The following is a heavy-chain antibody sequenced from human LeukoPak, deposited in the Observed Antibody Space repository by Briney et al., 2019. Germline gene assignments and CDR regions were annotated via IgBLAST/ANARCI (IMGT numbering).Heavy chain of an antibody. D-gene: IGHD5-18*01. J-gene: IGHJ4*02. CDR1: GFSFSSNA. V-gene: IGHV3-23*01. CDR3: AKAIRGHSYVFDY. Sequence: PGGSLRLSCAASGFSFSSNAMSWVRQAPGKGLEWVSAISGTGSSTYFADSVKGRFIISRDNSKNTLCLQMNSLRAEDTAVYYCAKAIRGHSYVFDYWGQGTLVTVSS. CDR2: ISGTGSST.